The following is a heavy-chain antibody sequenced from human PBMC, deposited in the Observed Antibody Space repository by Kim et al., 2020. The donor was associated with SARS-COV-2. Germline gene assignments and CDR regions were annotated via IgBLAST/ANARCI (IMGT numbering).Heavy chain of an antibody. CDR3: ARDIEAVLLWFREPPARGFDP. V-gene: IGHV4-34*01. J-gene: IGHJ5*02. CDR2: INHSGST. Sequence: SETLSLTCAVYGGSFSGYYWSWIRQPPGKGLEWIGEINHSGSTNYNPSLKSRVTISVDTSKNQFSLKLSSVTAADTAVYYCARDIEAVLLWFREPPARGFDPWGQGTLVTVSS. D-gene: IGHD3-10*01. CDR1: GGSFSGYY.